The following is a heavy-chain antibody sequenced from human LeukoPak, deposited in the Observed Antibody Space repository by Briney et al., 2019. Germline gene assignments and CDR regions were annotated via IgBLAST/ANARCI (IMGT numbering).Heavy chain of an antibody. CDR1: GGSISSSSYY. CDR2: IYYSGST. D-gene: IGHD3-10*01. Sequence: PSETLSLTCTVSGGSISSSSYYWGWIRQPPGKGLEWIGSIYYSGSTYYNPSLKSRVTISVDTSKNQFSLKLSSVTAADTAVYYCARVEGSANDAFDIWGQGTMVTVSS. J-gene: IGHJ3*02. V-gene: IGHV4-39*07. CDR3: ARVEGSANDAFDI.